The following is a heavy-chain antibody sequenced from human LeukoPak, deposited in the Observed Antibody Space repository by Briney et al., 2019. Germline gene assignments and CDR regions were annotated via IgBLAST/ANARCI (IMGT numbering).Heavy chain of an antibody. CDR1: GFTFSSYG. Sequence: GRSLRLSCAASGFTFSSYGMHWVRQAPGKGLEWVAVIWYDGSNKYYADSVKGRFTISRDNSKNTLYLQMSGLRAEDTAVYYCAKDILWFGEFDNAFDIWGQGTMVTVSS. CDR3: AKDILWFGEFDNAFDI. J-gene: IGHJ3*02. CDR2: IWYDGSNK. D-gene: IGHD3-10*01. V-gene: IGHV3-33*06.